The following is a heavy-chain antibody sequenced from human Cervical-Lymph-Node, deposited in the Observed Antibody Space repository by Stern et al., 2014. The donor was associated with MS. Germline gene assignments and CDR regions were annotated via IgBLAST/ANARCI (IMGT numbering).Heavy chain of an antibody. CDR1: GGSISSGSYY. V-gene: IGHV4-61*02. CDR3: ASVYYYGSER. J-gene: IGHJ4*02. Sequence: QVQLQESGPGLVKPSQTLSLTCTVSGGSISSGSYYWSWIRQPAGKGLEWIGRIYTSGSTNYNPSLKSRVTISVDTSKNQFSLKRSSVTAADTAVYYCASVYYYGSERWGQGTLVTVSS. D-gene: IGHD3-10*01. CDR2: IYTSGST.